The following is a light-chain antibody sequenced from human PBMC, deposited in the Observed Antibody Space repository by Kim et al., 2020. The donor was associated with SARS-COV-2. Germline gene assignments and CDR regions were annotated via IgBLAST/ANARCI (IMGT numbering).Light chain of an antibody. CDR3: QVWDDGSLV. CDR1: SIGSKG. J-gene: IGLJ3*02. Sequence: VAPGGTATVTCGGNSIGSKGVHWYQQKPGQAPVLVVHDDSDRPSGIPGRFSGSNSGNTATLTIIRAEAGDEADYFCQVWDDGSLVFGGGTQLTVL. CDR2: DDS. V-gene: IGLV3-21*02.